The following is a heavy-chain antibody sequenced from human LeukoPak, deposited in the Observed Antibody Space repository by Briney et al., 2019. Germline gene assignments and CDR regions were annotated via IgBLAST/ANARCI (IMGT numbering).Heavy chain of an antibody. CDR3: ASLSDQVYATSY. J-gene: IGHJ4*02. CDR1: GYSISSGYY. V-gene: IGHV4-38-2*01. D-gene: IGHD2-8*01. CDR2: IYHSGST. Sequence: SETLSLTCAVSGYSISSGYYWGWIRQPPGKGLEWIGSIYHSGSTYYNPSLKSRVTISVDTSKNQFSLKLSSVTAADTAVYYCASLSDQVYATSYWGQGTLVTVSS.